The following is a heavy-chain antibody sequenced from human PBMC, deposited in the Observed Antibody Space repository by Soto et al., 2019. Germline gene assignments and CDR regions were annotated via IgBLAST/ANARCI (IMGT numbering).Heavy chain of an antibody. J-gene: IGHJ6*02. CDR1: GYTFTGYY. D-gene: IGHD2-2*01. CDR2: INPNSGGT. CDR3: ARGGVIVVVPAAHYYYYYGMDV. V-gene: IGHV1-2*04. Sequence: ASVKVSCKASGYTFTGYYMHWVRQAPGQGLEWMGWINPNSGGTNYAQKFQGWVTMTRDTSISTAYMELSRLRSDDTAVYYCARGGVIVVVPAAHYYYYYGMDVWGQGTTVTVSS.